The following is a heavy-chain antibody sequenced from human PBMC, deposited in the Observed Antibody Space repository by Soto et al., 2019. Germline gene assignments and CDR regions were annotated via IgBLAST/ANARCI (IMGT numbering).Heavy chain of an antibody. CDR3: ARETTVTTYSY. Sequence: EVQLVESGGGLVQPGGSLRLSCAASGFTVSSNHMNWVRQAPGKGLEWVSVIYSGGSTYHTDSVKGRFTISRDNSKNTLYLQMNSLRAEDTAVYYCARETTVTTYSYWGQGTLVTVSS. CDR1: GFTVSSNH. CDR2: IYSGGST. V-gene: IGHV3-66*01. D-gene: IGHD4-17*01. J-gene: IGHJ4*02.